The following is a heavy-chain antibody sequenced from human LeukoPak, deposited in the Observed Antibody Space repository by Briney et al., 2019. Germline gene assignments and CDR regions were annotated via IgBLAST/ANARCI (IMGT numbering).Heavy chain of an antibody. V-gene: IGHV3-33*01. CDR3: ARPLRGPIQLWTFDY. CDR1: GFTFSSYG. CDR2: IWYDGSNK. J-gene: IGHJ4*02. D-gene: IGHD5-18*01. Sequence: GRSLRLSCAASGFTFSSYGMHWVRQAPGKGLEWVAVIWYDGSNKYYADSVKGRFTISRDNSKNTLYLQMNSLRAEDTAVYYCARPLRGPIQLWTFDYWGQGTLVTVSS.